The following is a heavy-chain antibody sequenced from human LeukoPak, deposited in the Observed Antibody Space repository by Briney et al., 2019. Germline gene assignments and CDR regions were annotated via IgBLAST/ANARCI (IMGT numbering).Heavy chain of an antibody. Sequence: GASVKVSCKASGYTLTSYGINWMRQAPGQGLEWMGWISTQSGNTNYAQKVQGRLTLTTDRSTNTAYMEPRSLRSDDTAVYYCARGAYGDKWGQGTMVTVSS. CDR1: GYTLTSYG. J-gene: IGHJ4*02. V-gene: IGHV1-18*01. CDR3: ARGAYGDK. CDR2: ISTQSGNT. D-gene: IGHD4-17*01.